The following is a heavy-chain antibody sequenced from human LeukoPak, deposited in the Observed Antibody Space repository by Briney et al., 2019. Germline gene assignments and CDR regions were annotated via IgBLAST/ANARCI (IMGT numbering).Heavy chain of an antibody. Sequence: SQTLSLTCTVSGGSISSGGYYWSWIRQHPGKGLEWIGYIYYSGSTYYNPSLKSRVTISVDTSKNQFSLKLSSVTAADTAVYYCAREGYYDSSGPDSIDYWGQGTLVTVSS. CDR2: IYYSGST. CDR1: GGSISSGGYY. J-gene: IGHJ4*02. D-gene: IGHD3-22*01. V-gene: IGHV4-31*03. CDR3: AREGYYDSSGPDSIDY.